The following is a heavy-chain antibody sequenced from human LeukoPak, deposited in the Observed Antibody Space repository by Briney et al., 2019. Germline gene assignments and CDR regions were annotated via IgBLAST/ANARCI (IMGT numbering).Heavy chain of an antibody. CDR3: AKDLKRVRGVITARVYYYYYYMDV. J-gene: IGHJ6*03. CDR1: GFTFSSYG. Sequence: GGSLRLSCAASGFTFSSYGMHWVRQAPGKGLEWVAFIRYDGSNKYYADSVKGRFTISRDNSKNTLYLQMNSLRAEDTAVYYCAKDLKRVRGVITARVYYYYYYMDVWGKGTTVTISS. CDR2: IRYDGSNK. V-gene: IGHV3-30*02. D-gene: IGHD3-10*01.